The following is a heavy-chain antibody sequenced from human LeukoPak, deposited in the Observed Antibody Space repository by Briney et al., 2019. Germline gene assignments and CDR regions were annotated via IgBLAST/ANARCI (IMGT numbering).Heavy chain of an antibody. CDR3: ARLPLSYCGGDCYFG. CDR2: ISTGSSTI. D-gene: IGHD2-21*01. CDR1: GFPFSSYS. Sequence: GGSLRLSCAASGFPFSSYSMNWVRQAPGKRLEWVSYISTGSSTIYYADSVKGRFTISRDNAKNSLHLQMNSLRDEDTAVYYCARLPLSYCGGDCYFGWGQGTLVTVSS. J-gene: IGHJ4*02. V-gene: IGHV3-48*02.